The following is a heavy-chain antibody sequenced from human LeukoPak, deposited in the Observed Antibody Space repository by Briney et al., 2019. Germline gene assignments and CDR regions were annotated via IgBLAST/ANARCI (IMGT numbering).Heavy chain of an antibody. J-gene: IGHJ4*02. CDR1: GYTLTELS. CDR2: FDTEDGET. CDR3: ATDPVNYYGSGSYPFDY. V-gene: IGHV1-24*01. Sequence: VSVKVSCKVSGYTLTELSMHWVRQAPGKGLEWMGGFDTEDGETIYAQKFQGRVTMTEDTSTDTAYMELSSLRSEDTAVYYCATDPVNYYGSGSYPFDYWGQGTLVTVSS. D-gene: IGHD3-10*01.